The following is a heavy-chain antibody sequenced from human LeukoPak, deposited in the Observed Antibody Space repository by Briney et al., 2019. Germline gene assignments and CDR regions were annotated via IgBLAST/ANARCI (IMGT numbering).Heavy chain of an antibody. V-gene: IGHV3-23*01. CDR3: AKEQKSFGSGSSDY. CDR1: GFTFSSYG. J-gene: IGHJ4*02. CDR2: ISGNGGST. D-gene: IGHD3-10*01. Sequence: GGSLRLSCAVSGFTFSSYGMNWVRQAPGKGLEWVSGISGNGGSTDYADSVKGRFTISRDNSKNTLYLQMNSLRVEDTAVYYCAKEQKSFGSGSSDYWGQGTLVTVSS.